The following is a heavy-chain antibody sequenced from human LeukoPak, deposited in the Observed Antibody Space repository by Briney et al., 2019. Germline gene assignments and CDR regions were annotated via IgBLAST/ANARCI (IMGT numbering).Heavy chain of an antibody. Sequence: GGSLRLSCAASGFTFSSYTMNWVRQAPGKGLEWVSSISSSSSYIYYADSVKGRFTISRDNAKNSLYLQMNSLRAEDTAVHYCASLSRWSVDYWGQGTLVTVSS. J-gene: IGHJ4*02. CDR1: GFTFSSYT. V-gene: IGHV3-21*01. D-gene: IGHD6-13*01. CDR2: ISSSSSYI. CDR3: ASLSRWSVDY.